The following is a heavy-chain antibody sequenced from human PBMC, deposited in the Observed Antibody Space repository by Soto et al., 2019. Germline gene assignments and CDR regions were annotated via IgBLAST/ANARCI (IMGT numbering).Heavy chain of an antibody. V-gene: IGHV1-2*02. D-gene: IGHD5-12*01. CDR1: GYNFTGYY. J-gene: IGHJ5*02. CDR2: INPNSGAT. Sequence: GAGQVSCTSSGYNFTGYYLHWVRQAPGQGLEWLGWINPNSGATNHAQKFQGRVTMTRDRSITTAYMDLNRRTSDDTALYSCARHAVSTIGDLDHWG. CDR3: ARHAVSTIGDLDH.